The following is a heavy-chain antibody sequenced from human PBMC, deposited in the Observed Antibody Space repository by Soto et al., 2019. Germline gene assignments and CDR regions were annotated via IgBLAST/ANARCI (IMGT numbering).Heavy chain of an antibody. CDR2: INGRSNYK. V-gene: IGHV3-21*02. D-gene: IGHD1-26*01. CDR3: VREDGVVGVSSAFDS. J-gene: IGHJ4*02. Sequence: EVQLVESGGGLVAPGGSLRLSCVASGFALTTYTMNWLRQAPGTGLEWVSSINGRSNYKYYSDSVKGRFTISRDNTQNSLFLQMSRLGPEDTATYYCVREDGVVGVSSAFDSWGQGTLVTVSS. CDR1: GFALTTYT.